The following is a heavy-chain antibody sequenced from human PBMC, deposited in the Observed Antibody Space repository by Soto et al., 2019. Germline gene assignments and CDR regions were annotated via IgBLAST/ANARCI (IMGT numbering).Heavy chain of an antibody. V-gene: IGHV3-64D*06. CDR2: MSSDGGRI. D-gene: IGHD3-3*01. CDR3: VKRRGGAHYDFFD. CDR1: GFTFSSFS. J-gene: IGHJ4*02. Sequence: GGSLRLSCSAPGFTFSSFSMHWVRQSPGKGLEYVSHMSSDGGRIYYADSVKGRFTISRDNSKNMLYLQMSSLRPDDSAVYYCVKRRGGAHYDFFDWGQGNQVTVSS.